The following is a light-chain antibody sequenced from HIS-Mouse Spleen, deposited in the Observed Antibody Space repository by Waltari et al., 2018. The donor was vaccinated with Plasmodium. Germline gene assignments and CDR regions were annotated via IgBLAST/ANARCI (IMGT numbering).Light chain of an antibody. Sequence: SYELTQPPSVSVSPGQTARITCSGDALPTTYAYWYQQKSGQAPVLVIYEDSKRPPGSPERFSGSSSGTMATLTISGAQVEDEADYYCYSTDSSGNHRVFGGGTKLTVL. CDR2: EDS. CDR1: ALPTTY. J-gene: IGLJ3*02. CDR3: YSTDSSGNHRV. V-gene: IGLV3-10*01.